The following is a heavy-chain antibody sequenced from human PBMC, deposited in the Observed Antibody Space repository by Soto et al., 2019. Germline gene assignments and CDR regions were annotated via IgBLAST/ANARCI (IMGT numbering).Heavy chain of an antibody. CDR2: IYSGGST. Sequence: GGSLRLSCAASGFTVSSNYMSWVRQAPGKGLEWVSVIYSGGSTYYADSVKGRFTISRDNSKNTLYLQMNSLRAEDTAVYYCARVRLELTFDYWGQGTLVTVSS. J-gene: IGHJ4*02. V-gene: IGHV3-53*01. D-gene: IGHD1-7*01. CDR3: ARVRLELTFDY. CDR1: GFTVSSNY.